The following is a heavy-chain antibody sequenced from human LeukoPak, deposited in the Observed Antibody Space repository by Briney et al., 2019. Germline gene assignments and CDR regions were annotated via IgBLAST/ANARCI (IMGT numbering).Heavy chain of an antibody. Sequence: ASVKVSCKASGGTLSRYAISWVRQAPGQGLEWMGGIIPIFGTANYAQKFQGRVTITADESASTAYMELSSLRSDDTAVYYCARRAGAYSHPYDYWGQGTLVTVSS. D-gene: IGHD4/OR15-4a*01. J-gene: IGHJ4*02. CDR1: GGTLSRYA. V-gene: IGHV1-69*13. CDR2: IIPIFGTA. CDR3: ARRAGAYSHPYDY.